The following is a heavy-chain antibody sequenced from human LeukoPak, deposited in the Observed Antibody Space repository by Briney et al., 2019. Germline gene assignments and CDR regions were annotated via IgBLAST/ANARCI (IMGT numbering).Heavy chain of an antibody. CDR3: ARGSAWFDP. CDR2: IYYSGST. V-gene: IGHV4-59*01. J-gene: IGHJ5*02. CDR1: DGSISSYY. Sequence: SETLSLTCTVSDGSISSYYWSWIRQPPGKGLEWIGYIYYSGSTNYNPSLKSRVTISVDTSKNQFSLKLSSVTAADTAVYYCARGSAWFDPWGQGTLVTVSS.